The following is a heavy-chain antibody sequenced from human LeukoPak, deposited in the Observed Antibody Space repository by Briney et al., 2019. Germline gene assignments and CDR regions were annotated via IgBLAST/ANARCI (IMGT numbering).Heavy chain of an antibody. Sequence: GGSLRLSCATSGFTFNNNAMSWVRQAPGKGLEWVSAINGGGDATEYADSVKGRFTISRDNSKNTLYLQMNSLRPGDTAVYYCARCTASCYANAFDVWGQGTLLTVSS. D-gene: IGHD2-2*01. CDR2: INGGGDAT. CDR3: ARCTASCYANAFDV. J-gene: IGHJ3*01. V-gene: IGHV3-23*01. CDR1: GFTFNNNA.